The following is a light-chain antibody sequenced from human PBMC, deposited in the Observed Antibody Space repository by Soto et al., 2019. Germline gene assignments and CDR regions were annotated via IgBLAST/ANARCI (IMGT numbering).Light chain of an antibody. V-gene: IGKV3-11*01. Sequence: EIVLTQSPATLSLSPGESATLSCRASQSVTKYLVWYQQKPGQAPRLLISDASYRATGIPARFSGSGSGTDFTLTISSLQPEDFATYYCQQANSFPLTFGQGTRLEIK. J-gene: IGKJ5*01. CDR2: DAS. CDR1: QSVTKY. CDR3: QQANSFPLT.